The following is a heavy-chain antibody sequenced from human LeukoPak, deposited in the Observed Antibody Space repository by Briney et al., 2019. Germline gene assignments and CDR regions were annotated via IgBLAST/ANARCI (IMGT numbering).Heavy chain of an antibody. Sequence: GGSLRLSCAASGFTFSNAWMSWVRQAPGKGLEWVGRIKSKTDGGTTDYAAPVKGRFTISRDDSKNTLYLQMNSLKTEDTAVYYCTTDRQMITMIVVVINYWGQGTLVTVSS. CDR3: TTDRQMITMIVVVINY. J-gene: IGHJ4*02. CDR1: GFTFSNAW. V-gene: IGHV3-15*01. D-gene: IGHD3-22*01. CDR2: IKSKTDGGTT.